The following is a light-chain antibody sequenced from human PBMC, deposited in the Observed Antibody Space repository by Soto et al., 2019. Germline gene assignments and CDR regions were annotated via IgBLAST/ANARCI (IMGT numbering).Light chain of an antibody. J-gene: IGKJ1*01. CDR1: QSVSTN. V-gene: IGKV3D-15*01. Sequence: EIVMTQSPATLSVPPGERATLSCRASQSVSTNFAWYQQKPGQAPRLLIYGASTRATGIPARFSGSGSGTDFTLTISSLEPEDFAVYYCQQLTDWPPQWTFGQGTKVDIK. CDR3: QQLTDWPPQWT. CDR2: GAS.